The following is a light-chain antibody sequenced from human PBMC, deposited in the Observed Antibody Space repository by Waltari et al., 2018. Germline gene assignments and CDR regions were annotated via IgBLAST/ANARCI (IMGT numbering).Light chain of an antibody. CDR2: TSS. CDR3: QQSYSSLST. Sequence: DIQMTQSPSSLSASVGDSVTITCRASQSISNFLNWYQQKPGKAQRLLIYTSSTLQGGVPARFNGSGSGTDFTLTISSLLPEDFATYYCQQSYSSLSTFGGGTKVEIK. V-gene: IGKV1-39*01. J-gene: IGKJ4*01. CDR1: QSISNF.